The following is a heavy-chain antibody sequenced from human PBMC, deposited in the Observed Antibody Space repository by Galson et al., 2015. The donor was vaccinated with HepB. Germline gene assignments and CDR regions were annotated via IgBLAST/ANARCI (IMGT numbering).Heavy chain of an antibody. CDR1: GGTFNSYA. Sequence: SVKVSCKASGGTFNSYAITWVRQAPGQGLEWMGGIIPIFNIVNYAQKFQGRVTITADESTSTAYMELSSLRSEDTAVYYCARAWGSSWPNYHYYMDVWGKGATVTVSS. CDR2: IIPIFNIV. D-gene: IGHD6-13*01. CDR3: ARAWGSSWPNYHYYMDV. J-gene: IGHJ6*03. V-gene: IGHV1-69*13.